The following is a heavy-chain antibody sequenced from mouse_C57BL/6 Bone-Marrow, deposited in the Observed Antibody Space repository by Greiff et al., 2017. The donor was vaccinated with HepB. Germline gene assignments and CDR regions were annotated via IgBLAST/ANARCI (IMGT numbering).Heavy chain of an antibody. V-gene: IGHV5-17*01. CDR2: ISSGSSTI. D-gene: IGHD4-1*01. J-gene: IGHJ4*01. CDR3: ARNWDGYAMDY. CDR1: GFTFSDYG. Sequence: LQESGGGLVKPGGSLKLSCAASGFTFSDYGMHWVRQAPEKGLEWVAYISSGSSTIYYADTVKGRFTISRDNSKNTLFLQMTSLRSEDTAMYYCARNWDGYAMDYWGQGTSVTVSS.